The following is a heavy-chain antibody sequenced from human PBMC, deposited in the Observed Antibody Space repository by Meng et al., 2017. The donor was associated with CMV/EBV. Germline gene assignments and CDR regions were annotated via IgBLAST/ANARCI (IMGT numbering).Heavy chain of an antibody. D-gene: IGHD6-6*01. V-gene: IGHV1-2*02. CDR1: GYTFTGYY. Sequence: ASVKVSCKASGYTFTGYYMHWVRQAPGQGLEWMGWINPNSGGTNYAQKFQGRVTMTRDTSISTAYMELSRLRSEDTAVYYCARDVHYTTSSGRYYFDYWGQGTLVTVSS. J-gene: IGHJ4*02. CDR3: ARDVHYTTSSGRYYFDY. CDR2: INPNSGGT.